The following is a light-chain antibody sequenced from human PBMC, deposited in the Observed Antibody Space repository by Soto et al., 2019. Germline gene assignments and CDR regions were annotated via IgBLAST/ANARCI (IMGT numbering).Light chain of an antibody. J-gene: IGLJ1*01. CDR3: CSYAGNSLYV. CDR2: EGS. CDR1: SSDVGSYNL. V-gene: IGLV2-23*01. Sequence: SALTQPASVSGSPGQSITISCTGTSSDVGSYNLVSWYQQHPGKAPKLMIYEGSKRPSGVSNRFSGSKSGNTASLTISGLQAEDEADYYCCSYAGNSLYVFGTGTKVT.